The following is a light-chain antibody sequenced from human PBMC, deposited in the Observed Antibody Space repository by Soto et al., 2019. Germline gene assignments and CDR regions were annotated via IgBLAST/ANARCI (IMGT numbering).Light chain of an antibody. V-gene: IGKV3-20*01. J-gene: IGKJ1*01. CDR3: QQYGSSPTWT. CDR2: GAS. CDR1: QSVSSN. Sequence: EIVLTQSPATLSLPPGERATLSCRASQSVSSNLAWYQQKPGQAPRLLIYGASTRATGIPARFSGSGSGTDFTLTISRLEPEDFAVYYCQQYGSSPTWTVGQGTKVDIK.